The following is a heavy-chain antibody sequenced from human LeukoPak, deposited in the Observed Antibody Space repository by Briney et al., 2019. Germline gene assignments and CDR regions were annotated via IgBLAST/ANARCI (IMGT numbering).Heavy chain of an antibody. V-gene: IGHV4-39*01. Sequence: KPSETLSLTCAVSGASISGSNYYWGWIRQPPGKGLEWIGNSYSSGSTYYNASLQSRVTISIDTSKNQFSLRLNSVTAADTAMYYCAKSGGYGLIDYWGQGTRVTVSS. J-gene: IGHJ4*02. CDR2: SYSSGST. CDR1: GASISGSNYY. CDR3: AKSGGYGLIDY. D-gene: IGHD1-26*01.